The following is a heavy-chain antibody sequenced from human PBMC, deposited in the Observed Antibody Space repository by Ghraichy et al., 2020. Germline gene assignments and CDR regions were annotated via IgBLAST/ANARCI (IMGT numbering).Heavy chain of an antibody. Sequence: SETLSLTCAVYGESFSGYYWSWIRQPPGKGLEWIGEINHSGSTNYNPSLKSRVTISVDTSKNQFSLKLSSVTAADTAVYYCARGDILTGFVYWGQGTLVTVSS. CDR1: GESFSGYY. CDR2: INHSGST. J-gene: IGHJ4*02. D-gene: IGHD3-9*01. V-gene: IGHV4-34*01. CDR3: ARGDILTGFVY.